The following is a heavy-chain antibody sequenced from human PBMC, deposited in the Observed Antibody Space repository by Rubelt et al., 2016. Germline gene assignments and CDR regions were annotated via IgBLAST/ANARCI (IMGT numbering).Heavy chain of an antibody. D-gene: IGHD1-1*01. CDR2: IWYDGSNK. V-gene: IGHV3-30*02. CDR3: ARDDEDSARRYGMDV. J-gene: IGHJ6*02. CDR1: GFTFSSYG. Sequence: VQLVESGGGLVKPGGSLRLSCAASGFTFSSYGMHWVRQAPGKGLEWVAIIWYDGSNKYYADSVKGRFTISRDNSKNTLYLQMNSLRAEDTAVYYCARDDEDSARRYGMDVWGQGTTVTVSS.